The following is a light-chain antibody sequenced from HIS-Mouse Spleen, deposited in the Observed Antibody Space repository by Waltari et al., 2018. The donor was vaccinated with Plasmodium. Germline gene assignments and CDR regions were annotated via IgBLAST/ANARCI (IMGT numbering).Light chain of an antibody. Sequence: SYELTQPPSVSVSPGQTARITCPGDAFPKKYAYWYQQKSGQAPVLVIYEDSKRPSGIPERFCGSSSGTMATLTISGAQVEDEADYYCYSTDSSGNHRVFGGGTKLTVL. V-gene: IGLV3-10*01. CDR1: AFPKKY. CDR2: EDS. J-gene: IGLJ3*02. CDR3: YSTDSSGNHRV.